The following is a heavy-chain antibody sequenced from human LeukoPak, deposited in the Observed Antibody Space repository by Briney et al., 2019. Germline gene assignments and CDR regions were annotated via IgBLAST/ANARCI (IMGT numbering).Heavy chain of an antibody. D-gene: IGHD3-22*01. CDR2: IGYSGAST. CDR3: AKKDSNGYYSPFDH. CDR1: GFTFSGYA. V-gene: IGHV3-23*01. Sequence: GGSLRLSCAASGFTFSGYAMSWVRQAPGKGLEWVSAIGYSGASTYYADSVKGRFTISRDNSKNTLYLQMNTLRAEDTAVYYCAKKDSNGYYSPFDHWGQGTLVTVSS. J-gene: IGHJ4*02.